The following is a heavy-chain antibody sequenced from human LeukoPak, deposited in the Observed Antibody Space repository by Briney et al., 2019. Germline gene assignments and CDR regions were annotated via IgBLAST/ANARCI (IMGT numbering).Heavy chain of an antibody. J-gene: IGHJ4*02. CDR2: ISSSSSYI. Sequence: PGGSLRLSCAASGFTFSNYNINWVRQAPGKGLEWVSSISSSSSYIYYADSVKGRFTISRDNAKNSLYLQMNSLRAQDTSVYYCARVPSSFSNPLDYWGKGTLVTVSS. D-gene: IGHD3-16*02. V-gene: IGHV3-21*01. CDR3: ARVPSSFSNPLDY. CDR1: GFTFSNYN.